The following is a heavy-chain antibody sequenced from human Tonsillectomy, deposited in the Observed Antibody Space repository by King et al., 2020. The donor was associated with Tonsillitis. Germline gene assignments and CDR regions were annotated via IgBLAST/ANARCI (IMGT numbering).Heavy chain of an antibody. CDR2: IFWMVEK. Sequence: TLKESGPTLVKPTQTLTLTCTFSGFSLSTSGGGGGWTLQSPGKALEWFPPIFWMVEKRNSPSLKSRLTITKETPKNQVVLTITNMDPVDTATYYCARETHRITIFGVVTAQFDYWGQGTLVTVSS. CDR1: GFSLSTSGGG. V-gene: IGHV2-5*01. J-gene: IGHJ4*02. D-gene: IGHD3-3*01. CDR3: ARETHRITIFGVVTAQFDY.